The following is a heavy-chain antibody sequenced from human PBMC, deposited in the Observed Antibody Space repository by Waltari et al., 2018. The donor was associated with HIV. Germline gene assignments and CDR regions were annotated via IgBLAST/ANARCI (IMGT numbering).Heavy chain of an antibody. Sequence: QVQLQESGPGLVKPSETLSLTCAVSGYSINTDYYWGWVRQPPGKGLEWIGSASHSGGTFHNASLKSRATISLDRSKNQFSLQLNSVIPEDTAVYYCARAGYVSGWKGNFFDYWGPGILVTVSS. CDR3: ARAGYVSGWKGNFFDY. V-gene: IGHV4-38-2*01. D-gene: IGHD6-19*01. CDR1: GYSINTDYY. CDR2: ASHSGGT. J-gene: IGHJ4*02.